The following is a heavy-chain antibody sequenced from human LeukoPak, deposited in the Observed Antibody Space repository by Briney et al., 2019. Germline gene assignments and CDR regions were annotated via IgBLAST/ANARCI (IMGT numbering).Heavy chain of an antibody. V-gene: IGHV1-8*01. CDR1: GYTFTGYY. CDR2: MNPNSGNT. CDR3: ARGFREPPRY. J-gene: IGHJ4*02. D-gene: IGHD3-10*01. Sequence: ASVKVSCKASGYTFTGYYMHWVRQATGQGLEWMGWMNPNSGNTGYAQKFQGRVTMTRNTSISTAYMELSSLRSEDTAVYYCARGFREPPRYWGQGTLVTVSS.